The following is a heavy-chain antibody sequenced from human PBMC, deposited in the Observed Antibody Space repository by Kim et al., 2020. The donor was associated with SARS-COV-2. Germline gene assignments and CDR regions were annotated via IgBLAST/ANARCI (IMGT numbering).Heavy chain of an antibody. V-gene: IGHV1-69*13. CDR1: GGTFSSYA. J-gene: IGHJ6*02. CDR3: ASSAAYYYYYGMDV. Sequence: SVKVSCKASGGTFSSYAISWVRQAPGQGLEWMGGIIPIFGTANYAQKFQGRVTITADESTSTAYMELSSLRSEDTAVYYCASSAAYYYYYGMDVWGQGTTVTVSS. CDR2: IIPIFGTA. D-gene: IGHD3-10*01.